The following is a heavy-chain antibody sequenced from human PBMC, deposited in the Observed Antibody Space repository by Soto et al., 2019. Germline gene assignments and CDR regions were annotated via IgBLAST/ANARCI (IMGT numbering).Heavy chain of an antibody. CDR1: GFSFGNDW. D-gene: IGHD1-1*01. CDR3: ARPERNSKYHPLLS. Sequence: TVGSLRLSCIASGFSFGNDWMGWVRQAPGKGLEWVANIKEDGSEKFSVDSVRGRFTISRDNAKNSLYLQMNSLRADDTAVYYCARPERNSKYHPLLSWGQGTLVTVSS. J-gene: IGHJ4*02. CDR2: IKEDGSEK. V-gene: IGHV3-7*01.